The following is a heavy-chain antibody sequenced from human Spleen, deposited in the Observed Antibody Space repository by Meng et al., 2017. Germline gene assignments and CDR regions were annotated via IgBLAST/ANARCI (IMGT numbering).Heavy chain of an antibody. D-gene: IGHD6-19*01. Sequence: ASVKVSCKASGYTFTSYAMHWVRQAPGQRLEWMGWINAGNGNTKYSQKFQGRVTITRDTSASTAYMELSSLRSEDTAVYYCAGVGSGWYNSYYYYGMDVWGQGTTVTVSS. CDR3: AGVGSGWYNSYYYYGMDV. V-gene: IGHV1-3*01. CDR1: GYTFTSYA. CDR2: INAGNGNT. J-gene: IGHJ6*02.